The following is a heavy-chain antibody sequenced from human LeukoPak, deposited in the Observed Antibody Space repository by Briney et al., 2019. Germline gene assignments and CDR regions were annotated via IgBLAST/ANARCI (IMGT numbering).Heavy chain of an antibody. V-gene: IGHV4-59*01. CDR2: IYYRGST. J-gene: IGHJ4*02. D-gene: IGHD5-12*01. Sequence: SETLSLTCTVSGGSTSSYYWNWIRQPPGKGLEWIGYIYYRGSTNYNPSLKSRVTISVGTSRNQFSLKLSSATATDTAMYYCARGDDYKSTLFDYWGQGTLVTVSS. CDR3: ARGDDYKSTLFDY. CDR1: GGSTSSYY.